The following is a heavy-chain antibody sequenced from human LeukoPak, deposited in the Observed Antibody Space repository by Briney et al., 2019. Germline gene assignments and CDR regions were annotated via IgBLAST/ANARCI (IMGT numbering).Heavy chain of an antibody. CDR1: GFTFSSYN. CDR2: ISSGSSTI. Sequence: PGGSLRLSCAASGFTFSSYNMNWVRQAPGKGLEWLSYISSGSSTIYYADSVKGRFTISRDNAKNSLYLQMNSLRAEDTAVYYCARDPIAAAVRYFDYWGQGTLVTVSS. V-gene: IGHV3-48*04. D-gene: IGHD6-13*01. J-gene: IGHJ4*02. CDR3: ARDPIAAAVRYFDY.